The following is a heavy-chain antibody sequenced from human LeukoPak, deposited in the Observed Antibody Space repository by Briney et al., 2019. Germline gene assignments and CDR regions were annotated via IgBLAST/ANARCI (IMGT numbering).Heavy chain of an antibody. Sequence: SETLSLTCTVSGGSISSSSYYWGWIRQPPGKGLEWIGSIYYSGSTYYNPSLKSRVTISVDTSKNQFSLKLSSVTAADTAVYYCARQGYRGGNWFDPWGQGTLVTVSS. D-gene: IGHD1-26*01. CDR3: ARQGYRGGNWFDP. J-gene: IGHJ5*01. V-gene: IGHV4-39*01. CDR2: IYYSGST. CDR1: GGSISSSSYY.